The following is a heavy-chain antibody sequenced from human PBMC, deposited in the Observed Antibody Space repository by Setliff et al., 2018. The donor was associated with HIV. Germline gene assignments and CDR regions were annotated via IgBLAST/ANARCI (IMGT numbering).Heavy chain of an antibody. CDR2: ISSSGSTI. V-gene: IGHV3-11*01. Sequence: GGSLRLSCTASGSTFSTYWMTWFRQAPGKGLEWVSYISSSGSTIYYADSVKGRFTISRDNAKNSLYLQMNSLRAEDTAVYYCAREGGSGSYYSGGNDYWGQGTLVTVSS. J-gene: IGHJ4*02. CDR1: GSTFSTYW. D-gene: IGHD3-10*01. CDR3: AREGGSGSYYSGGNDY.